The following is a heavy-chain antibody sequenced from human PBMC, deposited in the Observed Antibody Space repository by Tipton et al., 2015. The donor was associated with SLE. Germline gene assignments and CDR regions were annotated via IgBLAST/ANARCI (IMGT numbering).Heavy chain of an antibody. Sequence: TLSLTCAMYGGSFSGYYWNWIRQPPGKGLEWIGEINHSGSTNYNPSLKSRVTISVDTSKNQFSLKLSSVTAADTAVYYCARQGPLWYYYYYMDVWGKGTTVTVSS. J-gene: IGHJ6*03. CDR1: GGSFSGYY. CDR2: INHSGST. D-gene: IGHD3-10*01. V-gene: IGHV4-34*01. CDR3: ARQGPLWYYYYYMDV.